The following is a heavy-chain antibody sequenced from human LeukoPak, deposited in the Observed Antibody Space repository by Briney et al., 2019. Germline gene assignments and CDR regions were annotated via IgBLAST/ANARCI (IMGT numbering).Heavy chain of an antibody. V-gene: IGHV3-9*01. Sequence: GRSLTLSCAASGFTFGDYAMHWVRQAPGKGLEWVSGISWNSGSIGYADSVKGRFTISRDNAKNSLYLQMNSLRAEDTALYYCAKDIGYYYYYYGMDVWGQGTTVTVSS. CDR1: GFTFGDYA. J-gene: IGHJ6*02. CDR2: ISWNSGSI. D-gene: IGHD2-15*01. CDR3: AKDIGYYYYYYGMDV.